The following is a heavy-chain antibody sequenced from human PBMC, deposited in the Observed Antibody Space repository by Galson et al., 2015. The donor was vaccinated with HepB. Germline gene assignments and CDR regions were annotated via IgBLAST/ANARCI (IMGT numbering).Heavy chain of an antibody. D-gene: IGHD3-10*01. J-gene: IGHJ6*02. CDR3: AKDPDYYGAGSYSYHGMDV. CDR2: ISHDGSGT. CDR1: GFTFNFFA. V-gene: IGHV3-30*04. Sequence: SLRLSCAASGFTFNFFAINWIRQAPGKGLEWVAVISHDGSGTYYADSVKGRFTISRDDSKSTLYLQMNSLRVEDTAVYYCAKDPDYYGAGSYSYHGMDVWRQGTAVTVSS.